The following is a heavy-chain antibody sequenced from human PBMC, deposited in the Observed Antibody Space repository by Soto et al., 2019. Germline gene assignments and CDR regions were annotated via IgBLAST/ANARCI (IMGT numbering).Heavy chain of an antibody. Sequence: SVKVSCKASGFTFTSSAVQWVRQARGQRLEWIGWIVVGSGNTNYAQKLQERVTMTRDISTSTAYMELRSLRSDDTAVYYCARDDIVVVVAGLFDYWGQGTLVTVSS. CDR3: ARDDIVVVVAGLFDY. J-gene: IGHJ4*02. V-gene: IGHV1-58*01. CDR2: IVVGSGNT. D-gene: IGHD2-15*01. CDR1: GFTFTSSA.